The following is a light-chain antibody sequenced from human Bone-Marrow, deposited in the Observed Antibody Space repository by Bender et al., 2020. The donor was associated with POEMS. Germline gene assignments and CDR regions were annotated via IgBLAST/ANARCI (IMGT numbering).Light chain of an antibody. CDR2: SSH. V-gene: IGLV1-44*01. Sequence: QSVLTQPPSASGTPGQRVTISCSGGSSNIGAHAVNWYQHLPGTAPKLLIYSSHRRPSEVPDRFSGSRSVTSASLAISGLQSEDEADYYGAVWDDSLNGWVFGGGTKLTVL. CDR3: AVWDDSLNGWV. CDR1: SSNIGAHA. J-gene: IGLJ3*02.